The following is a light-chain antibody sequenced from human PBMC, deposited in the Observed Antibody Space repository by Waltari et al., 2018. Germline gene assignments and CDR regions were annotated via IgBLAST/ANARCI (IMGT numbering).Light chain of an antibody. Sequence: EIVLTQSPGTLSLSPGERATLSCRASESVSSSHLACYQQKPGQAPMLLIDAESYSATGIPDRFSGSGSGTDFTLTISRLEPEDFAVYYCQQFGSSPFTFGGGTKVEIK. J-gene: IGKJ4*01. CDR2: AES. V-gene: IGKV3-20*01. CDR1: ESVSSSH. CDR3: QQFGSSPFT.